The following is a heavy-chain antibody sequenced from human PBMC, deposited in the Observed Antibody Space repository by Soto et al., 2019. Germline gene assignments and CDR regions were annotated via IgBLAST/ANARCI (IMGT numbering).Heavy chain of an antibody. D-gene: IGHD6-6*01. Sequence: PSETLSLTCAVSGGSISSGGYSWSWIRQPPGKGLEWIGYIYHSGSTYYNPSLKSRVTISVDRSKNQFSLKLSSVTAADTAVYYCASYFEYSSLSGRSYWFDPWGQGTLVTVSS. CDR1: GGSISSGGYS. J-gene: IGHJ5*02. CDR3: ASYFEYSSLSGRSYWFDP. V-gene: IGHV4-30-2*01. CDR2: IYHSGST.